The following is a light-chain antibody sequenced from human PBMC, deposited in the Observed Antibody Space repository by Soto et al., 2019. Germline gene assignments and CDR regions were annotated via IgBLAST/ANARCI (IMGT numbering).Light chain of an antibody. Sequence: QSALTQPRSVSGSPGQSVTFSCTGTSSDAGAYIYVSWYQQHPGKAPKLIIYDVIKRPSGVPDRFSGSKSGNTASLTISGLQAEDEADYYCCSYAGSYTHVFGTGTKVT. V-gene: IGLV2-11*01. CDR2: DVI. CDR3: CSYAGSYTHV. CDR1: SSDAGAYIY. J-gene: IGLJ1*01.